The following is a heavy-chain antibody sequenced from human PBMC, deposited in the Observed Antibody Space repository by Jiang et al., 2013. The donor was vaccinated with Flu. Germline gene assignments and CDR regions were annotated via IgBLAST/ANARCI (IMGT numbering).Heavy chain of an antibody. V-gene: IGHV1-18*04. J-gene: IGHJ4*02. D-gene: IGHD4-17*01. CDR1: GYPFSSFG. CDR3: ARDSFGDYGELFDS. CDR2: ISAYNGNT. Sequence: GAEVKKPGASVKVSCKTSGYPFSSFGISWVRQAPGQGLEWMGWISAYNGNTKYAQRFQDRVTLTTDTTTSTAYMELRNLRSDDTAVFYCARDSFGDYGELFDSWGQGTLVTVSS.